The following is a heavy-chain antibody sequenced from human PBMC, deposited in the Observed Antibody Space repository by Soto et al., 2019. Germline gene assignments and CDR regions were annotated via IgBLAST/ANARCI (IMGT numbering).Heavy chain of an antibody. CDR1: GGSFSGYY. CDR2: INHSGST. CDR3: ARVKWELPHYYYGMDV. Sequence: SETLSLTCAVYGGSFSGYYWSWIRQPPGKGLEWIGEINHSGSTNYNPSLKSRVTISVDTSKNQFSLKLSSVTAADTAVYYCARVKWELPHYYYGMDVWGQGTTVTVS. J-gene: IGHJ6*02. V-gene: IGHV4-34*01. D-gene: IGHD1-26*01.